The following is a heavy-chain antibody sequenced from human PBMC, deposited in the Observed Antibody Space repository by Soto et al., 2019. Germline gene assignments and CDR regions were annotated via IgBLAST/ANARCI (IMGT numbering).Heavy chain of an antibody. CDR2: INAGNGNT. Sequence: ASVKVSCKASGYTFTSYAMHWVRQAPGQRLEWMGWINAGNGNTKYSQKFQGRVTITRDTSASTAYMELRSLRSDDTAVYYCARTKRILTPRWFDPWGQGTLVTVSS. J-gene: IGHJ5*02. D-gene: IGHD2-15*01. V-gene: IGHV1-3*01. CDR1: GYTFTSYA. CDR3: ARTKRILTPRWFDP.